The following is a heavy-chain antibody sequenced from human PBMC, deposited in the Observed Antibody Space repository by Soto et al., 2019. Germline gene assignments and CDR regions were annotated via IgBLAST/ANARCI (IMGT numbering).Heavy chain of an antibody. D-gene: IGHD3-16*01. CDR3: ARGLNGGSYYGY. Sequence: GGSLRLSCAASGFTFSSYGMHWVRQAPGKGLEWVAVIWYDGSNKYYADSVKGRFTISRGNSKNTLYLQMNSLRAEDTAVYYCARGLNGGSYYGYWGQGTLVTVSS. CDR2: IWYDGSNK. J-gene: IGHJ4*02. CDR1: GFTFSSYG. V-gene: IGHV3-33*01.